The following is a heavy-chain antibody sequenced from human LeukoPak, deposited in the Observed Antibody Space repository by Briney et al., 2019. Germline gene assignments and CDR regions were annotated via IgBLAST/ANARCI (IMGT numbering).Heavy chain of an antibody. V-gene: IGHV4-34*01. CDR3: ARGRSYGY. Sequence: SETLSLTCAVYGGSFSGYYWSWIRQPPGKGLEWIGEINHSGSTNYNPSLKSRVTISVDTSKNQFSLKLSSVTAADTAVYYCARGRSYGYCGHGTLVNVS. D-gene: IGHD5-18*01. CDR1: GGSFSGYY. J-gene: IGHJ4*01. CDR2: INHSGST.